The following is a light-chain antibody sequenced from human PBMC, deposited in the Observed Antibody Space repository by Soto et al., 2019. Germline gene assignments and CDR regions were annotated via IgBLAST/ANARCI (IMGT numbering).Light chain of an antibody. CDR1: SSDVGGYNY. CDR3: SSYTSSNTLYV. J-gene: IGLJ1*01. CDR2: DVS. Sequence: QSALTQPASVSGSPGQSITISCTGASSDVGGYNYVSWYQHHPGKAPKLMIYDVSSRPSGVSNRFSGSKSGNTASLSISGLQAEDEADYYCSSYTSSNTLYVFGTGTQLTVL. V-gene: IGLV2-14*03.